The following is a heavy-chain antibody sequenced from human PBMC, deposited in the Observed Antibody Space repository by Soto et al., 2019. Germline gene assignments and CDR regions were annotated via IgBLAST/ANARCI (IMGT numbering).Heavy chain of an antibody. V-gene: IGHV3-23*01. CDR1: GFTFSSYA. D-gene: IGHD6-19*01. Sequence: EVQLLESGGGLVQPGGSLRLSCAASGFTFSSYAMSWVRQAPGKGLEWVSAISGSGGSTYYADSVKGRFTISRDNSKNTLYLQMNSLRDEDTAVYYCAKGSSGWYERFDYWGQGTLVTFSS. CDR3: AKGSSGWYERFDY. J-gene: IGHJ4*02. CDR2: ISGSGGST.